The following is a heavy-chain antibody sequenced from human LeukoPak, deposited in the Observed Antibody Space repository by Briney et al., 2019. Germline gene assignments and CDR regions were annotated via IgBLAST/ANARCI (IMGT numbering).Heavy chain of an antibody. CDR2: IYHSGST. CDR1: GYSISSGYY. Sequence: KPSENLSLTCTVSGYSISSGYYWGWIRQPPGKGLEWIGSIYHSGSTFYNPSLKSRVAISVDTSKNQVSLKLSSVTAADTAVYYCARDETMGSFDFWGQGALVTVSS. D-gene: IGHD1-26*01. J-gene: IGHJ4*02. V-gene: IGHV4-38-2*02. CDR3: ARDETMGSFDF.